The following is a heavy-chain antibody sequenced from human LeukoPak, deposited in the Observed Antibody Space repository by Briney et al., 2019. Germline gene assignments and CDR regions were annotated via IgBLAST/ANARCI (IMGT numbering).Heavy chain of an antibody. CDR3: AKDLITYYYGSGSPRPVDY. D-gene: IGHD3-10*01. V-gene: IGHV3-23*01. CDR1: GFTFSSYA. Sequence: HPGGSLILSCAASGFTFSSYAMSWVRQAPGKGLEWVSAISGSGGSTYYADSVKGRFTISRDNSKNTLYLQMNSLRAEDTAVYYCAKDLITYYYGSGSPRPVDYWGQGTLVTVSS. J-gene: IGHJ4*02. CDR2: ISGSGGST.